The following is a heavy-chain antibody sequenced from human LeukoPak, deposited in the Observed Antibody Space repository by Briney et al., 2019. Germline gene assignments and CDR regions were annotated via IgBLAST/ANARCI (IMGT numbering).Heavy chain of an antibody. CDR1: GFTFSSYG. CDR3: AKDWYGGNSFDY. CDR2: ISYDGSNK. D-gene: IGHD4-23*01. V-gene: IGHV3-30*18. Sequence: PGRSLRLSCAASGFTFSSYGMHWVRQAPGKGLEWVAVISYDGSNKYYADSVKGRFTISRDNSKNTLYLQMSSLRAEDTAVYYCAKDWYGGNSFDYWGQGTLVTVSS. J-gene: IGHJ4*02.